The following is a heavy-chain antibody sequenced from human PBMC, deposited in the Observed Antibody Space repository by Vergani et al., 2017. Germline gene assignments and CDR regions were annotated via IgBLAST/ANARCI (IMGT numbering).Heavy chain of an antibody. J-gene: IGHJ4*02. V-gene: IGHV1-3*01. D-gene: IGHD3-16*02. CDR3: ARVQEGVWGSYLPFDY. Sequence: QVQLVQSGAEVKKPGASVKVSCKASGYTFTSYAMHWVRQAPGQRLEWMGWINAGNGNTKYSQKFQGRVTITRDTSASTAYMELSSLRSEDTAVYYCARVQEGVWGSYLPFDYWGQGTLVTVSS. CDR2: INAGNGNT. CDR1: GYTFTSYA.